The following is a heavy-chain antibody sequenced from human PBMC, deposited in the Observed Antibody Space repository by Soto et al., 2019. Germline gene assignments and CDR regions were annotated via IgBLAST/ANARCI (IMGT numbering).Heavy chain of an antibody. CDR3: ARGVGTSWFDP. V-gene: IGHV1-2*04. CDR1: GYTFTDHY. CDR2: INSNSGDT. J-gene: IGHJ5*02. D-gene: IGHD2-15*01. Sequence: QVQLVQSGAEVKNPGASMKVSCKASGYTFTDHYIHWVRQAPGQGLEWIGWINSNSGDTNYAQKFRGWVTMTRDTSIRTAHMELSRLRSDDTDVYYCARGVGTSWFDPWGQGTLVTVSS.